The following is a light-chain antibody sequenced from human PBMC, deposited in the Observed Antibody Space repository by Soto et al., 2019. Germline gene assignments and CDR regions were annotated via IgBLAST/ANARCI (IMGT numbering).Light chain of an antibody. V-gene: IGKV4-1*01. Sequence: DIVMTQSPDSLAVSLGERVTVNCKSSQSVLYSSNNKNYLAWYQQKPGQPLKLLIYWASTRESGVPDRFSGSGSGTDFTLTISSLQAEDVAVYYCQQYYSIPYTFGQGTKLEIK. CDR1: QSVLYSSNNKNY. CDR2: WAS. J-gene: IGKJ2*01. CDR3: QQYYSIPYT.